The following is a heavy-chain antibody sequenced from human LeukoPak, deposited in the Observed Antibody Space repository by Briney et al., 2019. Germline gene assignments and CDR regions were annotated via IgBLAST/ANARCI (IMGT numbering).Heavy chain of an antibody. Sequence: PGGSLRLSCAASEFTFSTYSMNWVRQAPGKGLEWLSYISSSSNTIYYADSVKGRFTISRDNAKNSLYLQMNSLRDEDTAVYYCARHYKSTRTTVFDYWGQGTLVTVSS. CDR2: ISSSSNTI. J-gene: IGHJ4*02. D-gene: IGHD4-11*01. CDR3: ARHYKSTRTTVFDY. CDR1: EFTFSTYS. V-gene: IGHV3-48*02.